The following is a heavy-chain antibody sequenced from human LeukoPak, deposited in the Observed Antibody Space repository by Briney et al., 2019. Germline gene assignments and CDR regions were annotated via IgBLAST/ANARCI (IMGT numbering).Heavy chain of an antibody. V-gene: IGHV1-8*03. D-gene: IGHD3-3*01. J-gene: IGHJ3*02. CDR1: GYTFTSYD. CDR3: AREYYDFWSGSQDDAFDI. CDR2: MNPNSGNT. Sequence: ASVKVSCKASGYTFTSYDINWVRQATGQGLEWVGWMNPNSGNTGYAQKFQGRVTITRNTSISTAYMELSSLRSEDTAVYYCAREYYDFWSGSQDDAFDIWGQGTMVTVSS.